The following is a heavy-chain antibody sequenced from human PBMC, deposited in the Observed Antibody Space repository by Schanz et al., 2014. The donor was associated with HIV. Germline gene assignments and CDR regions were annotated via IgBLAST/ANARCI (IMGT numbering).Heavy chain of an antibody. D-gene: IGHD4-17*01. CDR3: AKLAVRSDYNGRDY. J-gene: IGHJ4*02. CDR1: GFTFSASV. CDR2: IRDSDGIA. V-gene: IGHV3-23*04. Sequence: VQLVESGGGVVQPGRSLRLSCAASGFTFSASVMYWVRQAPGKGLEWVSAIRDSDGIASYADSVKGRFTISKDNSKNTLYLQLNSLRVEDTAIYFCAKLAVRSDYNGRDYWGQGTLVTVSS.